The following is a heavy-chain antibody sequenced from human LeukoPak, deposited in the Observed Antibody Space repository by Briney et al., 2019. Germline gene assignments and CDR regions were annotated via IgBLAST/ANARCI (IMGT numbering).Heavy chain of an antibody. CDR3: ARSITSSWYGDFQH. J-gene: IGHJ1*01. D-gene: IGHD6-13*01. CDR1: GGSISSSY. CDR2: IYYSGST. Sequence: SETLSLTCTVSGGSISSSYWGWIRQPPGKGLEWIGYIYYSGSTNYNPSLKSRVTISVDTSKNQFSLKLSSVTAADTAVYYCARSITSSWYGDFQHWGQGTLVTVSS. V-gene: IGHV4-59*01.